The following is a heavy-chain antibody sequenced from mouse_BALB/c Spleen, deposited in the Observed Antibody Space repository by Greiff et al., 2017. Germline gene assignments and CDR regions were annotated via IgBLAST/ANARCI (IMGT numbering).Heavy chain of an antibody. CDR2: ISSGGSYT. J-gene: IGHJ2*01. Sequence: EVQLVESGGDLVKPGGSLKLSCAASGFTFSSYGLSWVRQTPDKRLEWVATISSGGSYTYYPDSVKGRFTISGDNAKNTLYQQMSSLKSEDTAMYYCARHETTTRYFDDWGQGTTLTVSS. D-gene: IGHD2-12*01. CDR3: ARHETTTRYFDD. V-gene: IGHV5-6*01. CDR1: GFTFSSYG.